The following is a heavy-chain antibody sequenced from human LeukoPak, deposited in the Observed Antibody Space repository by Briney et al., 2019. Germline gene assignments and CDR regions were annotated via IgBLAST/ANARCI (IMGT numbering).Heavy chain of an antibody. CDR3: ARSLRGGYSGYVSD. CDR2: IIPILGIA. J-gene: IGHJ4*02. CDR1: GGTFSSYA. Sequence: SVKVSCKASGGTFSSYAISWVRQAPGQGLEWMGRIIPILGIANYAQKFQGRVTITADKSTSTAYMELSSLRSEDTAVYYCARSLRGGYSGYVSDWGQGTLVTVSS. D-gene: IGHD5-12*01. V-gene: IGHV1-69*04.